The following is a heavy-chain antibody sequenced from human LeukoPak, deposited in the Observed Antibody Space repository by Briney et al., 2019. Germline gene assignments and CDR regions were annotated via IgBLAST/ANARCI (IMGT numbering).Heavy chain of an antibody. CDR2: IYSSGSA. D-gene: IGHD3-3*01. J-gene: IGHJ4*02. Sequence: SETLSLTCTVSGGSINSNNYYWGWIRQPPGKGLEWNGSIYSSGSAYYNPSLKSRVTISVDTSKNQFSLRLSSVTAADTAVYYCQSRYLEWLLEYWGQGTLVTVSS. CDR1: GGSINSNNYY. CDR3: QSRYLEWLLEY. V-gene: IGHV4-39*01.